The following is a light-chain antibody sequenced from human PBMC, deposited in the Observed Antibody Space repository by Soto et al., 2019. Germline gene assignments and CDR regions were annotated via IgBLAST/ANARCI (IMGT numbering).Light chain of an antibody. J-gene: IGKJ1*01. CDR2: DAS. CDR3: QQYSSYWWT. Sequence: DIQMPQSPSTLSASVGDSFPITCRASQSISSWLAWYQQKPGKAPKLLIYDASSLESGVPSRFSGSGSGTEFTLTISSLQPDDFATYYCQQYSSYWWTFGQGNKVDIK. CDR1: QSISSW. V-gene: IGKV1-5*01.